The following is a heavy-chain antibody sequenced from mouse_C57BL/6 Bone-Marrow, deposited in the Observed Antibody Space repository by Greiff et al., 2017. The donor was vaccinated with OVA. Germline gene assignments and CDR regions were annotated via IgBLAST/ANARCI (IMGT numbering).Heavy chain of an antibody. Sequence: QVQLQQSGAELVRPGASVTLSCKASGYTFTDYEMHWVKQTPGQGLEWIGAIDPETGGTAYNQKFKGKAILTADKSSSTAYMELRSLTSEDSAVYYCTRGYSNFYAMDYWGQGTSVTVSS. CDR1: GYTFTDYE. J-gene: IGHJ4*01. CDR2: IDPETGGT. D-gene: IGHD2-5*01. V-gene: IGHV1-15*01. CDR3: TRGYSNFYAMDY.